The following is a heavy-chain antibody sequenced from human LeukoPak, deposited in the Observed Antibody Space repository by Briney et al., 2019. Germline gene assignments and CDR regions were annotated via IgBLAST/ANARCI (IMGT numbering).Heavy chain of an antibody. Sequence: GASVKVSCKASGYTFTSYAMHWVRQAPGQRLEWMGWINAGNGNTKYSQQFQGRVTITRDTSASTAYMELSSLRSEDTAVYYCARVAMVRGVIMLYFDYWGQGTLVTVSS. J-gene: IGHJ4*02. CDR1: GYTFTSYA. CDR2: INAGNGNT. CDR3: ARVAMVRGVIMLYFDY. V-gene: IGHV1-3*01. D-gene: IGHD3-10*01.